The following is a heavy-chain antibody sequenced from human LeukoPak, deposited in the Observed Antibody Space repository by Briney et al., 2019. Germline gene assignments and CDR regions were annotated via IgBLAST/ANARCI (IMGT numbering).Heavy chain of an antibody. J-gene: IGHJ6*02. CDR2: IKQDESEK. CDR1: GFTLSNYW. V-gene: IGHV3-7*05. Sequence: GGSLRLTCTASGFTLSNYWMSWVRQTPEKGLEWVTNIKQDESEKVYVGSVKGRYTISRDNAKSSLYLQMSGLRADDTAVYYCARDPYSSTWSYGMDIWGQGTTVIVS. D-gene: IGHD6-13*01. CDR3: ARDPYSSTWSYGMDI.